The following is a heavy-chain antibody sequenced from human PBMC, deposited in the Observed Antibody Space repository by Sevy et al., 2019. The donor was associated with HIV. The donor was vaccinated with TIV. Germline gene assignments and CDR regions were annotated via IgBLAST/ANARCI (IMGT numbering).Heavy chain of an antibody. Sequence: ASVKVSCKASGHTFTSYGISWVRQAPGQGLEWMGWISAYNGNTNYAQKLQGRVTMTTDTSTSTAYMELRSLRSDDTAVYYCARDRTIFGVVITHYYYYMDVWGKGTTVTVSS. J-gene: IGHJ6*03. CDR2: ISAYNGNT. CDR3: ARDRTIFGVVITHYYYYMDV. CDR1: GHTFTSYG. D-gene: IGHD3-3*01. V-gene: IGHV1-18*01.